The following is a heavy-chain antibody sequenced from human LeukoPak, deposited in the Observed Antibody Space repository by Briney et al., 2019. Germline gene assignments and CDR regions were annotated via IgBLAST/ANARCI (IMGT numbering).Heavy chain of an antibody. J-gene: IGHJ4*02. CDR3: AKATGTLGN. CDR1: GFTFSSYA. CDR2: IVNSDGST. V-gene: IGHV3-23*01. D-gene: IGHD1-1*01. Sequence: PGGSLRLSCAASGFTFSSYAMSRVRQAPGKGLEWVSTIVNSDGSTYYADSVKGRFTISRDNSKNTLYPQMNSLTVEDTAIYYCAKATGTLGNWGQGTLVTVS.